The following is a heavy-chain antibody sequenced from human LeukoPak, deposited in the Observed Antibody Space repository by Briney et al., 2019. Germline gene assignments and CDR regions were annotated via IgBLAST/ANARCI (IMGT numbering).Heavy chain of an antibody. J-gene: IGHJ6*02. D-gene: IGHD6-19*01. CDR3: ARDPLGIAVAGSFYYYYYGMDV. Sequence: SQTLSLTCTVSGGSISGGSYYWSWIRQPAGKGPEWIGRIYTSGSTNYNPSLKSRVTISVDTSKNQFSLKLSSVTAADTAVYYCARDPLGIAVAGSFYYYYYGMDVWGQGTTVTVSS. CDR2: IYTSGST. CDR1: GGSISGGSYY. V-gene: IGHV4-61*02.